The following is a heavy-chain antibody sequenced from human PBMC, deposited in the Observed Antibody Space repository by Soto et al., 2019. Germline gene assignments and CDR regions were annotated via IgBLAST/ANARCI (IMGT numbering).Heavy chain of an antibody. CDR2: IYTGGAT. V-gene: IGHV3-53*01. J-gene: IGHJ5*02. CDR3: VRDSYGTA. D-gene: IGHD1-26*01. Sequence: GWSLRLSCASSVFTVISSYMSWVRQAPGKGLEWVSIIYTGGATYYADSVKGRFTISRDDSKNTLSLQMDGLRVEDTAIYYCVRDSYGTAWGQGTQVTVSS. CDR1: VFTVISSY.